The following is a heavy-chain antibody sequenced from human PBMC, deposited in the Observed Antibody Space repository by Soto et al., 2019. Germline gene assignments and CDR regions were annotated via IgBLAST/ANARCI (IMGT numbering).Heavy chain of an antibody. J-gene: IGHJ6*03. CDR3: TTDPSMVTLYYYYYMDV. CDR2: IKSKTDGGTT. CDR1: GFTFSNAW. Sequence: EVQLVESGGGLVKPGGSLRLSCAASGFTFSNAWMSWVRQAPGKGLEWVGRIKSKTDGGTTDYAAPVKGRFTISRDDSKNMLYLQMNSLKTEDTAVYYCTTDPSMVTLYYYYYMDVWGKGTTVTVSS. D-gene: IGHD2-21*02. V-gene: IGHV3-15*01.